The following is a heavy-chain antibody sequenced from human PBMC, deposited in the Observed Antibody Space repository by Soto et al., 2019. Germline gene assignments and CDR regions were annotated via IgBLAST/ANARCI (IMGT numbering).Heavy chain of an antibody. Sequence: TGGSLRLSCTASGFTFGDYAMSWFRQAPGKGLEWVGFIRSKAYGGTTEYAASVKGRFTISRDDSKSIAYLQMNSLKTEDTAVYYCTRVGLNDYSNYEWFDPWGQGTLVTVSS. V-gene: IGHV3-49*03. CDR3: TRVGLNDYSNYEWFDP. J-gene: IGHJ5*02. D-gene: IGHD4-4*01. CDR2: IRSKAYGGTT. CDR1: GFTFGDYA.